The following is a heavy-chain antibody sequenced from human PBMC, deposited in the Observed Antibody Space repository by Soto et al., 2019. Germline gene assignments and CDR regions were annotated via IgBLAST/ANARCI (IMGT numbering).Heavy chain of an antibody. J-gene: IGHJ4*02. CDR2: IKQDGSEK. V-gene: IGHV3-7*01. Sequence: GKSLRLSCAISGFIFSDYWMCWVREAPGQGLEWVANIKQDGSEKYYVDSVKGRFTISRDNAKNSMSLQMDSLRAEDTAIYYCATRKYCLSTTCFDYWGQGT. D-gene: IGHD2-2*01. CDR1: GFIFSDYW. CDR3: ATRKYCLSTTCFDY.